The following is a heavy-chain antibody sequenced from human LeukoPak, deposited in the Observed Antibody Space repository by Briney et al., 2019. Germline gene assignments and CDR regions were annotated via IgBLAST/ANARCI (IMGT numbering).Heavy chain of an antibody. Sequence: GGSLRLSCAASGFTVSSNYMSWVRQAPGKGLEWVSVIYSGGSTYYADSVKGRFTISRHNSKNTLYLQMNSLRAEDTAVYYCARAFHYDFWSGYYEPYYYYYGMDVWGQGTTVTVSS. CDR1: GFTVSSNY. CDR2: IYSGGST. CDR3: ARAFHYDFWSGYYEPYYYYYGMDV. D-gene: IGHD3-3*01. V-gene: IGHV3-53*04. J-gene: IGHJ6*02.